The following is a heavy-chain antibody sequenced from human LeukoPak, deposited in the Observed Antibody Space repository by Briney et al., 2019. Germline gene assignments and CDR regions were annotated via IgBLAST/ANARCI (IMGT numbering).Heavy chain of an antibody. J-gene: IGHJ4*02. CDR3: AREGDCNYVY. D-gene: IGHD1-7*01. V-gene: IGHV1-2*04. CDR1: GYTFIGYY. Sequence: ASVTVTFKASGYTFIGYYMHWVRQAPGQGLEWVGWINPNSGGTNYAQKLQGWVSMTRDTSISTAYMELSRLRSDDTAVYYCAREGDCNYVYWGQGTLVTVSS. CDR2: INPNSGGT.